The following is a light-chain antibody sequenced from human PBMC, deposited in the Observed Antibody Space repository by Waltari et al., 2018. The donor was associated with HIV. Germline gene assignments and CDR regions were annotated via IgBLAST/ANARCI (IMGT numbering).Light chain of an antibody. V-gene: IGLV2-8*01. Sequence: QSALTQPPSASGSPGQSVTISCTGTRSDVGGYNFFSWYQQHPGKAPKLMIFEVTKRPSGVPARFSGSKTGNTASLTVSGLQADDEADYYCSSYAGGNNLVFGGGTKLTVL. CDR3: SSYAGGNNLV. CDR2: EVT. J-gene: IGLJ2*01. CDR1: RSDVGGYNF.